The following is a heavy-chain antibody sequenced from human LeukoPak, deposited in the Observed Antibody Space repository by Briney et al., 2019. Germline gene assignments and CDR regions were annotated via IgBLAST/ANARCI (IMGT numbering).Heavy chain of an antibody. J-gene: IGHJ4*02. V-gene: IGHV4-59*08. CDR2: IHYGPDS. Sequence: SETLSLTCTVSGGSITSNYWSWIRQPPGGTLEPFGYIHYGPDSNNIPPLKSRVTMSMDTSKNQFSLKLTSVTAADTAVYYCARHADGGTYPLDYWGQGTLVSVSS. CDR3: ARHADGGTYPLDY. CDR1: GGSITSNY. D-gene: IGHD1-26*01.